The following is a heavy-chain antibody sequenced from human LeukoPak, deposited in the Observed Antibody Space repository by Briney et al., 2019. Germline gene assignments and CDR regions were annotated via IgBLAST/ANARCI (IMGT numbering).Heavy chain of an antibody. V-gene: IGHV3-43*01. Sequence: GGSLRLSCAASVFTFYDYTIHWVRQAPGKVLEWVSLFSWDGGSTYYADSVKGRFTISRDNSKNSLYLQMNSLRTEDTALYYCAKDIRGGIAAPDIWGQGTMVTVSS. CDR3: AKDIRGGIAAPDI. J-gene: IGHJ3*02. CDR2: FSWDGGST. CDR1: VFTFYDYT. D-gene: IGHD6-13*01.